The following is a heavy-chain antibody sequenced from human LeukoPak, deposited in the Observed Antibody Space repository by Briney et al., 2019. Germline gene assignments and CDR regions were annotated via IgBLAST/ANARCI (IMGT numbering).Heavy chain of an antibody. Sequence: GGSLRLSCAASGFTSSSYAMSWVRQAPGKGLEWVLAISGSGGSTYYADSVKGRFTISRDNSKNTLYLQMNSLRAEDTAVYYCAKILKYYDSSPPDYWGQGTLVTVSS. CDR3: AKILKYYDSSPPDY. CDR1: GFTSSSYA. J-gene: IGHJ4*02. D-gene: IGHD3-22*01. V-gene: IGHV3-23*01. CDR2: ISGSGGST.